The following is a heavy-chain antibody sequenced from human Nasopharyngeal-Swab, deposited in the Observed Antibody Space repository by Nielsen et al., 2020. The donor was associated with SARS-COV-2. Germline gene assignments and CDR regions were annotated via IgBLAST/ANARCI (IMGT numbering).Heavy chain of an antibody. V-gene: IGHV3-21*01. CDR2: ISSSSSYI. D-gene: IGHD3-3*01. J-gene: IGHJ6*02. Sequence: GGSLRLSCAASGFTFSSYSMTWVRQAPGKGLEWVSSISSSSSYIYYADSVKGRFTISRDNAKNSLYLQMNSLRAEDTAVYYCARVRSAEGFWSGYRPPYYGMDVWGQGTTVTVSS. CDR1: GFTFSSYS. CDR3: ARVRSAEGFWSGYRPPYYGMDV.